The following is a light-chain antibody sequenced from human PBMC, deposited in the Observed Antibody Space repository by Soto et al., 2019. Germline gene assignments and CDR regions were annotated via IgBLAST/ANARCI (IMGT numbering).Light chain of an antibody. CDR1: QSIGSG. Sequence: DFPMTQSPSTLSASVGDGGTITCRASQSIGSGLAWYQQQPGKAPKLLIYKATNLQRGVSSRFSGSGSGTDFSLTISSLQPADSATYYCQQYHDFQYTFGQGTKLEI. CDR3: QQYHDFQYT. CDR2: KAT. V-gene: IGKV1-5*03. J-gene: IGKJ2*01.